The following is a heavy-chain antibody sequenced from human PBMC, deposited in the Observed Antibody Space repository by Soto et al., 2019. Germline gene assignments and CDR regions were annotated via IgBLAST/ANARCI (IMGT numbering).Heavy chain of an antibody. Sequence: GASVKVSCKASGYTFTSYGISWVRQAPGQGLEWMGWISAYNGNTNYAQSLQSRVTMTTDTSTTTAYMELRSLKSDDTAVYYCASGDKKYSDVLTDVYYYYYMDVWGKGTTVTVSS. D-gene: IGHD3-9*01. V-gene: IGHV1-18*01. CDR3: ASGDKKYSDVLTDVYYYYYMDV. CDR1: GYTFTSYG. J-gene: IGHJ6*03. CDR2: ISAYNGNT.